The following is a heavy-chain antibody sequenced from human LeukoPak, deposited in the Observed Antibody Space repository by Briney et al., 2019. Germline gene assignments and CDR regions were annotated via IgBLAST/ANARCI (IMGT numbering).Heavy chain of an antibody. CDR2: IKEDGTEK. V-gene: IGHV3-7*04. CDR3: ARVVVYFDY. CDR1: GFTFSNYW. J-gene: IGHJ4*02. Sequence: GSSLRLSCAASGFTFSNYWMSWVRQAPGKGLEWVAHIKEDGTEKSYVDSVKGRFTISRDNAKNSLYLQMNSLRAEDTAVYYCARVVVYFDYWGQGTLVTVSS. D-gene: IGHD6-6*01.